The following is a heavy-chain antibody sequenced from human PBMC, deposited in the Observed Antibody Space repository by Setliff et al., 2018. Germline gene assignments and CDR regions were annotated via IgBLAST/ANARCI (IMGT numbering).Heavy chain of an antibody. CDR2: IYYSGST. CDR1: GGSISSSSYY. V-gene: IGHV4-39*01. CDR3: ARSVVVIAYDAFDI. J-gene: IGHJ3*02. Sequence: SETLSLTCTVSGGSISSSSYYWGWIRQPPGKGLEWIGSIYYSGSTYYNPSLKSRVTISVDTSKNQFSLKPSSVTAADTAVYYCARSVVVIAYDAFDIWGQGTMVTVSS. D-gene: IGHD2-21*01.